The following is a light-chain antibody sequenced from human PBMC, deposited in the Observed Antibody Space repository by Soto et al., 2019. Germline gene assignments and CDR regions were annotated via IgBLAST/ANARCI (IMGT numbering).Light chain of an antibody. Sequence: EIVMTQSPATLSVSPGERATLSCRASQSVNSNLAWYQQKPGQAPRLLIYGASTRATGISARFSGSGSGTEFTLPISSLQSEDFAVYYCQQYNNWPITFGGGTKVEIK. CDR1: QSVNSN. J-gene: IGKJ4*01. CDR2: GAS. CDR3: QQYNNWPIT. V-gene: IGKV3-15*01.